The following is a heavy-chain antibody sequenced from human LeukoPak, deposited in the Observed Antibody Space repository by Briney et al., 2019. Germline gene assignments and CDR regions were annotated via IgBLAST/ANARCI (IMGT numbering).Heavy chain of an antibody. V-gene: IGHV3-7*03. Sequence: GGSLRLSCAASGFTFSSYTMSWVRQAPGKGLEWVANIKPDGTTKFYVDSVKGRFTISRDNALNSLYLQMNSLRAEDTAIYYCARSIPYGTTWYGRSDYWGQGTLVTVSS. CDR3: ARSIPYGTTWYGRSDY. D-gene: IGHD6-13*01. CDR2: IKPDGTTK. J-gene: IGHJ4*02. CDR1: GFTFSSYT.